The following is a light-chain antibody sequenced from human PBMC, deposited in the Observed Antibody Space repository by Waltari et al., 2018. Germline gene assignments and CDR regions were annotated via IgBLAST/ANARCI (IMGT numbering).Light chain of an antibody. CDR3: SSYTSSSTLV. CDR1: SSDVGGYNY. V-gene: IGLV2-14*03. Sequence: QSALTQPASVSGSPGQSITISCTGTSSDVGGYNYVSWYQQYPGKAPKVMIYDVSNRPSGVSNRFSVAKSGNTASLTISGLQAEYEADYYCSSYTSSSTLVFGGGTKLTVL. J-gene: IGLJ2*01. CDR2: DVS.